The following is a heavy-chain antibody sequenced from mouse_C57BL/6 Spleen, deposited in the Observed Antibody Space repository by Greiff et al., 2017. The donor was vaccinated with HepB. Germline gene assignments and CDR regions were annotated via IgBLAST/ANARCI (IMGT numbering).Heavy chain of an antibody. V-gene: IGHV3-6*01. CDR2: ISYDGSN. CDR3: AQFITTVVGDY. J-gene: IGHJ2*01. CDR1: GYSITSGYY. D-gene: IGHD1-1*01. Sequence: EVKLMESGPGLVKPSQSLSLTCSVTGYSITSGYYWNWIRQFPGNKLEWMGYISYDGSNNYNPSLKNRISITRDTSKNQFFLKLNSVTTEDTATYYCAQFITTVVGDYWGQGTTLTVSS.